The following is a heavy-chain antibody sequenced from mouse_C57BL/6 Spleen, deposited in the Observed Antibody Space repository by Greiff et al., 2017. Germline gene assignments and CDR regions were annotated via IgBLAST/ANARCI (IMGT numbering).Heavy chain of an antibody. CDR1: GFTFTDYY. D-gene: IGHD2-1*01. CDR3: ARCYYGNYVWWYFDV. J-gene: IGHJ1*03. CDR2: IRNKANGYTT. V-gene: IGHV7-3*01. Sequence: EVMLVESGGGLVQPGGSLSLSCAASGFTFTDYYMSWVRPPPGKALEWLGFIRNKANGYTTEYSASVKGRFTISRDNSQSILYLQMNALRAEDSATYYCARCYYGNYVWWYFDVWGTGTTVTVSS.